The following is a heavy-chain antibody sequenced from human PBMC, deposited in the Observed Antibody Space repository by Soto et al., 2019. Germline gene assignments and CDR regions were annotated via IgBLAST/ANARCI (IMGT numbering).Heavy chain of an antibody. CDR3: ARVPVPAAMGSVGYYYYMDV. V-gene: IGHV3-33*01. CDR2: IWYDGSNK. CDR1: GFTFSSYG. Sequence: GGSLRLSCAASGFTFSSYGMHWVRQAPGKGLEWVAVIWYDGSNKYYADSVKGRFTISRDNSKNTLYLQMNSLRAEDTAVYYCARVPVPAAMGSVGYYYYMDVWGKGTTVTVSS. D-gene: IGHD2-2*01. J-gene: IGHJ6*03.